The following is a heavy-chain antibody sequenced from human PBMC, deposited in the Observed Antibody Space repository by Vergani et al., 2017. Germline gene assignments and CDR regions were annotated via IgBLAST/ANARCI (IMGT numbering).Heavy chain of an antibody. J-gene: IGHJ4*02. V-gene: IGHV4-59*01. Sequence: QVQLQESGPGLVKPSETLSLTCTVSGGSISSYYWSWIRQPPGKGLEWIGYIYYSGSTNYNPSPKSRVTISVDTSKNQFSLKLSSVTAADTAVYYCARGRGLMLEWGQGTLVTVSS. CDR1: GGSISSYY. CDR2: IYYSGST. D-gene: IGHD2-8*01. CDR3: ARGRGLMLE.